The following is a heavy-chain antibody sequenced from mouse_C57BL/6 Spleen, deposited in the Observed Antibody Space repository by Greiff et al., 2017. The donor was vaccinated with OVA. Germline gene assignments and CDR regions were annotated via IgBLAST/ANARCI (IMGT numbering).Heavy chain of an antibody. V-gene: IGHV1-82*01. Sequence: QVQLKESGPELVKPGASVKISCKASGYAFSSSWMIWVKQRPGKGLEWIGRIYPGDGDTNYNGKFKGKATLTADKSSSTAYMQLSSLTSEDSAVYFCARDDGYPAWFAYWGQGTLVTVSA. CDR1: GYAFSSSW. CDR2: IYPGDGDT. D-gene: IGHD2-3*01. J-gene: IGHJ3*01. CDR3: ARDDGYPAWFAY.